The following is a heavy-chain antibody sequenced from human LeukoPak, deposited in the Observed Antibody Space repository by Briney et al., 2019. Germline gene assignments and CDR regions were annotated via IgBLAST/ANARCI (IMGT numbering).Heavy chain of an antibody. J-gene: IGHJ4*02. V-gene: IGHV4-39*01. CDR3: ARHTTLSIAPQFDY. CDR1: GGSISSSSYY. Sequence: PSETLSLTCTVSGGSISSSSYYWGWIRQPPGEGLEWIGRIYYSGSTYYNPSLKSRVTISEDTSNHQFSLKLSSVTAADTAVYYCARHTTLSIAPQFDYWGQGTLVTVSS. D-gene: IGHD6-6*01. CDR2: IYYSGST.